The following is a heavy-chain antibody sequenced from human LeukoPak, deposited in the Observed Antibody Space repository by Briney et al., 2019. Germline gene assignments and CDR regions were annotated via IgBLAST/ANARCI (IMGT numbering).Heavy chain of an antibody. Sequence: ASVKVSCKASGYTFTGYYMHWVRQAPGQGLEWMGWINPNSGGTNYAQKFQGRVTMTRDTSISTAYMELSRLRSDDTAVYYCARDHVAPIYCSGGSCYPSPYYYYYMDVWGKGTTVTVSS. CDR1: GYTFTGYY. CDR3: ARDHVAPIYCSGGSCYPSPYYYYYMDV. D-gene: IGHD2-15*01. CDR2: INPNSGGT. V-gene: IGHV1-2*02. J-gene: IGHJ6*03.